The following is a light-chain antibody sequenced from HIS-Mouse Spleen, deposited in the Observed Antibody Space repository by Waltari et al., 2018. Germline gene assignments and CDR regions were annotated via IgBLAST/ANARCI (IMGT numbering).Light chain of an antibody. CDR1: SRDVGGYNY. Sequence: QSALTQPRSVSGSPGPSVTIPCTGTSRDVGGYNYFPWYQQHPGKAPKLMIYDVSKRPSGVPDRFSGSKSGNTASLTISGLQAEDEADYYCCSYAGSYWVFGGGTKLTVL. CDR3: CSYAGSYWV. V-gene: IGLV2-11*01. CDR2: DVS. J-gene: IGLJ3*02.